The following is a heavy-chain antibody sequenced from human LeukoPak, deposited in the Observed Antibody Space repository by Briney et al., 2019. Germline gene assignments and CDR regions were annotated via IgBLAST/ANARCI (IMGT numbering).Heavy chain of an antibody. D-gene: IGHD3-22*01. CDR3: ARGRANYDSTGYYY. Sequence: SETLSLTCSVSGGSINSYYWTWIRQPPGKGLEWIGYIYSSGSTKYNPSLKSRVTITIDTSKNQFSLKLSSVTAADTAVYYCARGRANYDSTGYYYWGQGVLVTVSS. V-gene: IGHV4-59*01. CDR1: GGSINSYY. CDR2: IYSSGST. J-gene: IGHJ4*02.